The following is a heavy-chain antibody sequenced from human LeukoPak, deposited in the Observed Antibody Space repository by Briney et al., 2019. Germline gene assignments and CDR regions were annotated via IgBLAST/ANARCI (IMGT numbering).Heavy chain of an antibody. V-gene: IGHV4-59*01. J-gene: IGHJ5*02. CDR3: ARGGAPYYYGSGSYGWFDP. CDR2: MYYSGSS. Sequence: SETLSLTCSVSGGSISSYYWSWIRQPPGKGLEWIGYMYYSGSSNYNPSLKSRVTISVDTSKNQFSLKLSSVTAADTAVYYCARGGAPYYYGSGSYGWFDPWGQGTLVTVSS. CDR1: GGSISSYY. D-gene: IGHD3-10*01.